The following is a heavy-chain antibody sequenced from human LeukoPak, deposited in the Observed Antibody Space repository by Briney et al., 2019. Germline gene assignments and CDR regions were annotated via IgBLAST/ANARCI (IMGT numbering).Heavy chain of an antibody. CDR2: ISSSSSYI. J-gene: IGHJ4*02. D-gene: IGHD3-10*01. CDR3: ARYGSGVYFDY. Sequence: KTGGSLRLSCAASGFTFSSYSMNWVRQAPGKGLEWVSSISSSSSYIYYADSVKGRFTISRDNAKNSLYLQMNSPRAEDTAVYYCARYGSGVYFDYWGQGTLVTVSS. CDR1: GFTFSSYS. V-gene: IGHV3-21*01.